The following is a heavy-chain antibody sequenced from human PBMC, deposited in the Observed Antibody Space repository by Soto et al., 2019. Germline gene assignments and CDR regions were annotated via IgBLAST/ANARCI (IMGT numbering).Heavy chain of an antibody. J-gene: IGHJ6*02. D-gene: IGHD3-22*01. CDR3: ARNDDTQYYYYGMDV. V-gene: IGHV1-18*04. CDR1: GYTFTSYG. CDR2: ISAYNGNT. Sequence: ASVKVSCKASGYTFTSYGISWVRQAPGQGLEWMGWISAYNGNTNYAQKLQGRVTMTTDTSTSTAYMELRSLRSDDTAVYYWARNDDTQYYYYGMDVWGQGTTVTVSS.